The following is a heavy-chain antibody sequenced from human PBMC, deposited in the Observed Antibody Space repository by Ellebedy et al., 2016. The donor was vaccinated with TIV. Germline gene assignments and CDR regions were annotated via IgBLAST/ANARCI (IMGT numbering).Heavy chain of an antibody. CDR2: ISYDGSNK. CDR3: ARARIAAAGPGY. Sequence: GGSLRLXXAASGFTFSSYAMHWVRQAPGKGLEWVAVISYDGSNKYYADSVKGRFTISRDNSKNTLYLQMNSLRAEDTAVYYCARARIAAAGPGYWGQGNLVTVSS. J-gene: IGHJ4*02. D-gene: IGHD6-13*01. CDR1: GFTFSSYA. V-gene: IGHV3-30-3*01.